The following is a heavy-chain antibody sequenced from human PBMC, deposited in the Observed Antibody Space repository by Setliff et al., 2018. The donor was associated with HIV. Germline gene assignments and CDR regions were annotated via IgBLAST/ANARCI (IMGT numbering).Heavy chain of an antibody. Sequence: PSETLSLTCAVYGGSFSGYYWSCIRQPPGKGLEWIGEIDHSGNTNYNPSLKSRVTISVDTSKNHFSLKLSSVTAADTAVYYCARDRFTWNYGKNYMDVWVTGATVTVSS. D-gene: IGHD1-7*01. V-gene: IGHV4-34*01. CDR3: ARDRFTWNYGKNYMDV. CDR1: GGSFSGYY. J-gene: IGHJ6*03. CDR2: IDHSGNT.